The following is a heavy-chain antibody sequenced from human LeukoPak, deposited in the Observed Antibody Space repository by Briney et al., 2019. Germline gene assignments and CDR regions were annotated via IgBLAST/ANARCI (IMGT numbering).Heavy chain of an antibody. CDR3: ARAASGTTGPYYYYYYMDV. V-gene: IGHV3-11*04. CDR2: ISSSGSTI. CDR1: GFTFSDYY. Sequence: GGSLRLSCAASGFTFSDYYMSWIRQAPGKGLEWVSYISSSGSTIYYADSVKGRFTISRDNAKNSLYLQMYSLRAEDTAVYYCARAASGTTGPYYYYYYMDVWGKGTTVTVSS. D-gene: IGHD1-1*01. J-gene: IGHJ6*03.